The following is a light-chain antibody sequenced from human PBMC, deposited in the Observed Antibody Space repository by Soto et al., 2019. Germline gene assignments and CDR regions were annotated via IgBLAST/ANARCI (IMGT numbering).Light chain of an antibody. V-gene: IGKV1-5*01. CDR2: DVS. CDR3: QQYNTFWT. CDR1: QTISTW. Sequence: DIQMTQSPSTLSASVGDRVTITCRASQTISTWLAWYQQKPGKAPKLLIYDVSTLGSGVPSRFSGSGSGTDFTLTISSMQPDDSATYYCQQYNTFWTFGQGTKVEI. J-gene: IGKJ1*01.